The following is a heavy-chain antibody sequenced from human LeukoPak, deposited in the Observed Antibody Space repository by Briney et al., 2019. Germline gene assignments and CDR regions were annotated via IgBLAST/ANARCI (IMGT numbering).Heavy chain of an antibody. Sequence: PSETLSLTCTVSGGSISSYYWSWIRQPPGKGLEWIGYIYYSGSTNYNPSLKSRVTISVDMSKNQFSLKLSSVTAADTAVYYCARFGYCSSTSCRPFDPWGQGTLVTVSS. CDR1: GGSISSYY. D-gene: IGHD2-2*01. V-gene: IGHV4-59*01. J-gene: IGHJ5*02. CDR3: ARFGYCSSTSCRPFDP. CDR2: IYYSGST.